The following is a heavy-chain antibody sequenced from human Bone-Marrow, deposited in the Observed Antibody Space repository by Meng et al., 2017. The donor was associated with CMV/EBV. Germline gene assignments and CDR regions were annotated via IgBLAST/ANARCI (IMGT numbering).Heavy chain of an antibody. Sequence: SGCRCTSHWIGWVRQMPGKGLEWMGDIYPGDSDTRYSPSFQGRVTISADKSISTAYLQWDSLKASDTAIYYCARPSRAPLATEFDDWGQGTLVTVSS. V-gene: IGHV5-51*01. CDR3: ARPSRAPLATEFDD. CDR2: IYPGDSDT. CDR1: GCRCTSHW. J-gene: IGHJ4*02.